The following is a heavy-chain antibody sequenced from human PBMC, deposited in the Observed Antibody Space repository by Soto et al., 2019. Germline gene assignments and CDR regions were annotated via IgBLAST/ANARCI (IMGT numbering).Heavy chain of an antibody. CDR2: INSDGSST. J-gene: IGHJ4*02. D-gene: IGHD1-20*01. V-gene: IGHV3-74*01. CDR3: ARGGSGIDVYNYFDY. Sequence: GGSLRLSCAASGFTFSSYWMHWVRQAPGKGLVWVSRINSDGSSTSYADSVKGRFTISRDNAKNTLYLQMNSLRAEDTAVYYCARGGSGIDVYNYFDYWGQGTLVTVSS. CDR1: GFTFSSYW.